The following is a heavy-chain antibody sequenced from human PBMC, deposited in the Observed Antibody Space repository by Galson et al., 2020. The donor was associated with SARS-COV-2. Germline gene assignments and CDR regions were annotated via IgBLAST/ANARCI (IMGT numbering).Heavy chain of an antibody. Sequence: QAGGSLRLSCAASGFTFSSSWMHWVRQVPGKGLMWVSNINSDASTTNYADSVKGRFTISRDNAKNTLYLHMNSLTDEDTAVYYCIREYLWIGSLDNWGQGTLVTVSS. CDR3: IREYLWIGSLDN. CDR1: GFTFSSSW. D-gene: IGHD5-12*01. V-gene: IGHV3-74*01. J-gene: IGHJ4*02. CDR2: INSDASTT.